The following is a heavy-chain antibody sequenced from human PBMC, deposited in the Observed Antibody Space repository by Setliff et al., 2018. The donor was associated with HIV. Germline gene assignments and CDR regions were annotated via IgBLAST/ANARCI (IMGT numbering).Heavy chain of an antibody. D-gene: IGHD3-10*01. Sequence: LRLSCVATRFTFHDYWMRWVRQAPGKGLEWVANIDRDGSETNYVDSVKGRFTISRDNAKNAMDLQMNSLRAEDTAIYYCARKLRPGHGVDVWGQGTTVTVSS. CDR2: IDRDGSET. CDR1: RFTFHDYW. CDR3: ARKLRPGHGVDV. J-gene: IGHJ6*02. V-gene: IGHV3-7*01.